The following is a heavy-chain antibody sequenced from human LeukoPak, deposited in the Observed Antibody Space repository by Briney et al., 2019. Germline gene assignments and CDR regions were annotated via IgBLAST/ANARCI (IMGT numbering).Heavy chain of an antibody. CDR1: GFTFISCD. Sequence: GGSLRLFCAASGFTFISCDTNYVRQAPGKGLEWVSYISSRSSTIYYADSVKGRFTISRDNAKNSLYLQMNSLRDEDTAVYFCAKSPEVTGTTRFDYWGQGTLVTVSS. D-gene: IGHD1-1*01. CDR3: AKSPEVTGTTRFDY. CDR2: ISSRSSTI. V-gene: IGHV3-48*02. J-gene: IGHJ4*02.